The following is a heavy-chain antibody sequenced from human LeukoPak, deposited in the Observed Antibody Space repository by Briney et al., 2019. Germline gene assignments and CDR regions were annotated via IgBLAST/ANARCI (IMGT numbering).Heavy chain of an antibody. J-gene: IGHJ4*02. CDR3: TTSVFGGDEDGILTGFNY. Sequence: GASVKVSCKASGYIFTTSAIYWVRQAPGQRPEWMGWINAGNGNTKYSQKFQDRVSLARDTSASAAYMELSRLTPEDTAVYYCTTSVFGGDEDGILTGFNYWGQGTLVTVSS. CDR1: GYIFTTSA. V-gene: IGHV1-3*01. CDR2: INAGNGNT. D-gene: IGHD3-9*01.